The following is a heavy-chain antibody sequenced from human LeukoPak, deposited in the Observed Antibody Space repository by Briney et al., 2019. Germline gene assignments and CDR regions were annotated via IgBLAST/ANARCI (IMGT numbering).Heavy chain of an antibody. Sequence: SETLSLTCAVYGGSFSGYYWSWIRQPPGKGLEWIGEINHSGSTNYNPSLKSRVTISVDTSKNQFSLKLSSVTAADTAVYYCARGLHYYGSGSYYNAELDYWGQGTLVTVPS. D-gene: IGHD3-10*01. CDR3: ARGLHYYGSGSYYNAELDY. V-gene: IGHV4-34*01. J-gene: IGHJ4*02. CDR2: INHSGST. CDR1: GGSFSGYY.